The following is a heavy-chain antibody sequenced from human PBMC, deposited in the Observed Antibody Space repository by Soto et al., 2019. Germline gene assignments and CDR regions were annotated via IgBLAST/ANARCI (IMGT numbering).Heavy chain of an antibody. CDR2: IIPILGIA. J-gene: IGHJ6*03. D-gene: IGHD2-2*01. CDR1: GGTFSSYT. CDR3: ARGAHIVVVPAASYYYMEV. Sequence: GASVKVSCKASGGTFSSYTISWVRQAPGQGLEWMGRIIPILGIANYAQKFQGRVTITADKSTSTAYMELSSLRSEDTAVYYCARGAHIVVVPAASYYYMEVWGKGTTVTVSS. V-gene: IGHV1-69*02.